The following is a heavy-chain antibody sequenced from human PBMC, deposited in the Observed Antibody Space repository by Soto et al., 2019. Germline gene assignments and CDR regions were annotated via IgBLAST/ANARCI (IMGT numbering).Heavy chain of an antibody. V-gene: IGHV3-15*07. J-gene: IGHJ6*02. CDR2: IKSKTDGGTT. CDR1: GFTFSNAW. CDR3: TTGHFYYYGMDV. D-gene: IGHD3-3*02. Sequence: GGSLRLSCAASGFTFSNAWMNWVRQAPGKGLEWVGRIKSKTDGGTTDYAAPVKGRFNISRDDSKNTLYLQMNSLKTEDTAVYYCTTGHFYYYGMDVWGQGTTVTVSS.